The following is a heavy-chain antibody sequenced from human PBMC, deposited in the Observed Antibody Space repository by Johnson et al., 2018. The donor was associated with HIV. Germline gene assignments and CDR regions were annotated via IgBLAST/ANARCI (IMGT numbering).Heavy chain of an antibody. Sequence: VQLVESGGGLVQPGGSLRLSCAASGFTFSSYWMHWVRQAPGKGLVWVSRITSDGSSTSYADSVKGRFTISRDNAKNTLYLQMNSLRAEDTAVYYCARGFHRGGAFDIWGQGTMVTVSS. V-gene: IGHV3-74*02. CDR2: ITSDGSST. D-gene: IGHD1-14*01. J-gene: IGHJ3*02. CDR3: ARGFHRGGAFDI. CDR1: GFTFSSYW.